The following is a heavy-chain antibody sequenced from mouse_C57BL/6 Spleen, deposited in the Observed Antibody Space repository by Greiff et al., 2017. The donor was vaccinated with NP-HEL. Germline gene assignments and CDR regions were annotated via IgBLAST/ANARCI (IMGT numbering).Heavy chain of an antibody. Sequence: EVKLVESEGGLVQPGSSMKLSCTASGFTFSDYYMAWVRQVPEKGLEWVANINYDGSSTYYLDSLKSRFIISRDNAKNILYLQMSSLKSEDTATYYCAREGVYDGYYYAMDYWGQGTSVTVSS. V-gene: IGHV5-16*01. CDR3: AREGVYDGYYYAMDY. D-gene: IGHD2-12*01. CDR1: GFTFSDYY. CDR2: INYDGSST. J-gene: IGHJ4*01.